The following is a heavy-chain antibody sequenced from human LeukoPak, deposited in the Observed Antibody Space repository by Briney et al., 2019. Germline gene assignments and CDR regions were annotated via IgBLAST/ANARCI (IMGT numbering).Heavy chain of an antibody. V-gene: IGHV1-69*13. D-gene: IGHD6-13*01. J-gene: IGHJ4*02. CDR1: GGTFSSYV. CDR3: ARDFSSWYERPHTGFDY. CDR2: IIPIFGTA. Sequence: GASVKVSCKASGGTFSSYVISWVRQAPGQGLEWMGGIIPIFGTANYAQKFQGRVTITADESTSTAYMELSSLRSEDTAVYYCARDFSSWYERPHTGFDYWGQGTLVTVSS.